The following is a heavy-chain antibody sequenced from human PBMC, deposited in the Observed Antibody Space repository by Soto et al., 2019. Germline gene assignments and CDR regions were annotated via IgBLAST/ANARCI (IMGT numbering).Heavy chain of an antibody. CDR1: GYTFTGYG. J-gene: IGHJ6*02. CDR3: ARDGEQRYYDSSCYYHYYYGMDV. CDR2: ISAYNGNT. Sequence: QVQLVQSGAEVKKPGASVKVSCKASGYTFTGYGISWVRQAPGQGLEWMGWISAYNGNTNYAQKLQGRVSMTKYTATSTAYMELKSLRSDDTAVYYCARDGEQRYYDSSCYYHYYYGMDVWGQGTTVTVSS. V-gene: IGHV1-18*01. D-gene: IGHD3-22*01.